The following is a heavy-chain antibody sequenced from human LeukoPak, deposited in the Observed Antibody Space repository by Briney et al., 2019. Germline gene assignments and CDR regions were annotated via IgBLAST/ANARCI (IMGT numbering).Heavy chain of an antibody. CDR1: GASISSYY. Sequence: PSETLSLTCTVSGASISSYYWSWIRQSPGKGLEWTGYIYYSGNSNYSPSLQSRVTISVDTSKSQFSLKLTSVTAADTAVYYCARVAVAAREYFDYWGQGTLVTVSS. CDR3: ARVAVAAREYFDY. CDR2: IYYSGNS. V-gene: IGHV4-59*01. J-gene: IGHJ4*02. D-gene: IGHD6-19*01.